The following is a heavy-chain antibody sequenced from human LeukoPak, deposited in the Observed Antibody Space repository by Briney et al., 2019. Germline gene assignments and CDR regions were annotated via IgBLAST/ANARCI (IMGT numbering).Heavy chain of an antibody. CDR1: GFSFSSSV. Sequence: GGSLRLSCAASGFSFSSSVMHWVRQAPGKGLEWVAATSHDGNSKYFADSVKGRFTISRDNSKNTLFLQIDSLRDEDTAVYYCARDKGGWSFDYWGQGTLVTVSS. J-gene: IGHJ4*02. D-gene: IGHD6-19*01. V-gene: IGHV3-30*04. CDR3: ARDKGGWSFDY. CDR2: TSHDGNSK.